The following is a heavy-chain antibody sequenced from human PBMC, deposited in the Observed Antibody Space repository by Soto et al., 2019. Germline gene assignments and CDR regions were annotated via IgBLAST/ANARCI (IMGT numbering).Heavy chain of an antibody. CDR3: VKQAHGLDGVAFDY. J-gene: IGHJ4*02. Sequence: EVQLVESGGGLVQPGGSLRLSCSASGFIFSESTIYWVRQVPGTGLEAISAVSTRGRSTYYADSVKDRFTISRDNSKNTVFLQMGSLRPEDTAIYYCVKQAHGLDGVAFDYWGQGTQVTVAS. V-gene: IGHV3-64D*06. CDR2: VSTRGRST. CDR1: GFIFSEST. D-gene: IGHD2-15*01.